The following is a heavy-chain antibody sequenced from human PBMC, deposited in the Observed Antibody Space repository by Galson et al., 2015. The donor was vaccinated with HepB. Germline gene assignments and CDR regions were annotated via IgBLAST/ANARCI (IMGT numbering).Heavy chain of an antibody. J-gene: IGHJ5*02. CDR2: SRNKAQSYII. Sequence: SLRLSCAASGFIFSDHYMDWVRQAPGKGLEWVGRSRNKAQSYIIEYAASVKGRFTISRDDSKTSLYLQMNSLKTEDTAVYYCTGWPPEAQASWGQGTLVPVPS. CDR3: TGWPPEAQAS. CDR1: GFIFSDHY. D-gene: IGHD1-14*01. V-gene: IGHV3-72*01.